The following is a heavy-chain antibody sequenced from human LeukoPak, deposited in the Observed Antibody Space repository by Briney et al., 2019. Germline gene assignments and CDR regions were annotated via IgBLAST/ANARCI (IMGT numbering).Heavy chain of an antibody. CDR3: ARDGPDYYYGMDV. V-gene: IGHV3-21*01. CDR1: GFTFSSYS. CDR2: ISSSSSYI. Sequence: GGSLRLSCAASGFTFSSYSMTWVRQAPGKGLEWVSYISSSSSYIYYADSVKGRFTISRDNAKNSLYLQMNSLRAEDTAVYYCARDGPDYYYGMDVWGQGTTVTVSS. J-gene: IGHJ6*02.